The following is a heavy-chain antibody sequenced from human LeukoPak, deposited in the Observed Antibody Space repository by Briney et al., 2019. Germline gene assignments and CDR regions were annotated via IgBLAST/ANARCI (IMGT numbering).Heavy chain of an antibody. CDR2: IRSKANSYAT. J-gene: IGHJ4*02. CDR3: TSIVVVPAAIGSSSGTRHRAVDY. V-gene: IGHV3-73*01. D-gene: IGHD2-2*02. CDR1: GFTFSGSA. Sequence: GGSLRLSCAASGFTFSGSAMHWVRQASGKGLEWVGRIRSKANSYATAYAASVKGRFTISRDDSKNTAYLQMNSLKTEDTAVYYCTSIVVVPAAIGSSSGTRHRAVDYWGQGTLVTVSS.